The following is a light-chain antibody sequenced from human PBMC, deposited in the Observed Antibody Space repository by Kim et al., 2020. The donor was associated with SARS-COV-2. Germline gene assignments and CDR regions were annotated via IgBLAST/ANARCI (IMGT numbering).Light chain of an antibody. CDR1: QDINKY. Sequence: VGDRVTITCRASQDINKYLRWSQHKPGKAPNVLIFDASNLETGVPSRFSGSGSGTEFTLTINNLQPEDIATYYCQQYDSLPITFGQGTRLEI. J-gene: IGKJ5*01. CDR3: QQYDSLPIT. V-gene: IGKV1-33*01. CDR2: DAS.